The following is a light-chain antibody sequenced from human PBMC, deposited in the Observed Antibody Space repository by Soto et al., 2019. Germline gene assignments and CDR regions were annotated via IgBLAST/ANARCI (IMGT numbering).Light chain of an antibody. J-gene: IGKJ1*01. V-gene: IGKV3-20*01. CDR3: QQYGSSLWT. CDR2: GAS. CDR1: QSVNSRY. Sequence: EIVLTQSPGTLSLSPGEGATLSCRASQSVNSRYLAWYQQKPGQAPRLLIYGASSRATGIPDRFSGSGSGTDFTLTITRLVPEDFAVYYCQQYGSSLWTFGQGTKVEIK.